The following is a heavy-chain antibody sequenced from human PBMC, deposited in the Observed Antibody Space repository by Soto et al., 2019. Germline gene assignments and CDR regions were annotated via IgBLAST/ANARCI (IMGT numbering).Heavy chain of an antibody. CDR3: TSVIYGVRPGSDY. J-gene: IGHJ4*01. CDR2: IRSKAYGGTT. V-gene: IGHV3-49*03. CDR1: GFTIGDYA. D-gene: IGHD4-17*01. Sequence: RDCCRVLGFTIGDYAMSWFRKATGKGLEWVGFIRSKAYGGTTEYAASVKGRFTISRDDSKSIAYLQMNSLKTEDTAVYYCTSVIYGVRPGSDYWGHGTLVTVSS.